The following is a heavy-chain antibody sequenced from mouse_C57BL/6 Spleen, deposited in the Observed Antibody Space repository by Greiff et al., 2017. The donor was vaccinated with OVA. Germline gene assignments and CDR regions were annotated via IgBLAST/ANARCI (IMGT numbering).Heavy chain of an antibody. CDR3: SRHEGGRRGFAY. Sequence: QVQLQESGAELAKPGASVKLSCKASGYTFTEYTIHWVKQRSGQGLAWIGWFYPGSGSIKYHEKFKDKATLTADNSSSTVYLELSRVTSEDSAVDFWSRHEGGRRGFAYWGQGTLVTVSA. V-gene: IGHV1-62-2*01. J-gene: IGHJ3*01. CDR1: GYTFTEYT. CDR2: FYPGSGSI.